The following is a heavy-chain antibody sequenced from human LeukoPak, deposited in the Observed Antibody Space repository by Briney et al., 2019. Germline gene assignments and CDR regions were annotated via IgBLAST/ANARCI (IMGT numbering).Heavy chain of an antibody. CDR2: INAGNGNT. Sequence: ASVKVSCEASGYTFTSYAMHWVRQAPGQRLEWMGWINAGNGNTKYSQKFQGRVTITRDTSASTAYMELSSLRSEDTAVYYCARGPPLYCSSTSCYMDYFDYWGQGTLVTVSS. V-gene: IGHV1-3*01. J-gene: IGHJ4*02. D-gene: IGHD2-2*02. CDR3: ARGPPLYCSSTSCYMDYFDY. CDR1: GYTFTSYA.